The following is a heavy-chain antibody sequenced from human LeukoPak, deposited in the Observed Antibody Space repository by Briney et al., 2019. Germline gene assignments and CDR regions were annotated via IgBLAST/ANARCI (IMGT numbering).Heavy chain of an antibody. CDR3: ARHLAFHANLAY. D-gene: IGHD3-3*02. V-gene: IGHV4-39*01. CDR1: GGSVSSSTYC. Sequence: SETLSLTCTVSGGSVSSSTYCWSWVRQPPGKGLEWIGCMYYSGSTYYSSPLTGRLTISLDTPKSPFSLRLTSVTASDPAVYYCARHLAFHANLAYWGQGTLVTVSS. J-gene: IGHJ4*02. CDR2: MYYSGST.